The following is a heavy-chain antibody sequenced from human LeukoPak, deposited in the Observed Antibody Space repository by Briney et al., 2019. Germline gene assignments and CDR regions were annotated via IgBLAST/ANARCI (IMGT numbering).Heavy chain of an antibody. CDR1: GFTFSTYW. D-gene: IGHD4-23*01. J-gene: IGHJ3*01. V-gene: IGHV3-66*01. CDR3: ARDLGGNPF. CDR2: IYSGGST. Sequence: GGSLRLSCAASGFTFSTYWMSWVRQAPGKGLEWVSVIYSGGSTYYADSVKGRFTISRDNSKNTLYLQMNSLRAEDTAVYYCARDLGGNPFWGQGTMVTVSS.